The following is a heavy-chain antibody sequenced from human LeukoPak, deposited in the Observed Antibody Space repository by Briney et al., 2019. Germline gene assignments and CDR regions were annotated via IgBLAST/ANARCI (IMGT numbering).Heavy chain of an antibody. D-gene: IGHD1-26*01. Sequence: GSSVEVSCKASGGTFSSYAISWVRQAPGQGLEWMGGIIPIFGTANYAQKFQGRVTITADESTSTAYMELSSLRSEDTAVYYCARDLDYSGSYSNAFDIWGQGTMVTVSS. CDR3: ARDLDYSGSYSNAFDI. CDR2: IIPIFGTA. J-gene: IGHJ3*02. CDR1: GGTFSSYA. V-gene: IGHV1-69*01.